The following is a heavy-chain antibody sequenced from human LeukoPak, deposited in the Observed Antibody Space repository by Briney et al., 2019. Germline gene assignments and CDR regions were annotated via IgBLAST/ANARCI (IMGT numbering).Heavy chain of an antibody. CDR1: GYSFTSYW. CDR2: IYPGDSDT. CDR3: ARSLPDCSGGSCYPHCFDY. Sequence: GESLEISCKGSGYSFTSYWIGWVRQMPGKGLEWMGIIYPGDSDTRYSPSFQGQVTISADKSISTAYLQWSSLKASDTAMYYCARSLPDCSGGSCYPHCFDYWGQGTLVTVSS. J-gene: IGHJ4*02. D-gene: IGHD2-15*01. V-gene: IGHV5-51*01.